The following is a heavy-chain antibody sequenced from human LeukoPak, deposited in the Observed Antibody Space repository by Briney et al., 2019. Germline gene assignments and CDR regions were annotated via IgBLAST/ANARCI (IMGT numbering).Heavy chain of an antibody. CDR2: ISGSGDNT. D-gene: IGHD3-22*01. Sequence: GGSLRLSCAACEFTFSNFVMIGVRQATGRGLEWGSTISGSGDNTYYADSVKGRFTSSRDNSKNTLSLHMNPLRAEDTAVYYCAKNLLQTFFFDSRGYCSDAFGMWGQGTMVTVSP. V-gene: IGHV3-23*01. J-gene: IGHJ3*02. CDR1: EFTFSNFV. CDR3: AKNLLQTFFFDSRGYCSDAFGM.